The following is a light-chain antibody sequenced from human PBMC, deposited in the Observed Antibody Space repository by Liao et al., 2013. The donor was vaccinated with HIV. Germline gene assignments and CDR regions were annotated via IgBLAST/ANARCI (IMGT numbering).Light chain of an antibody. J-gene: IGLJ2*01. V-gene: IGLV3-21*01. CDR1: NIGSKS. Sequence: SYELTQPPSVSVAPGKTARITCGGKNIGSKSVHWYQQKPGQAPVVVIYQDVQRPSGIPERFSGSNFGNTATLTISGTQAVDEADYYCQAWDTTSYVVFGGGTKLTVL. CDR2: QDV. CDR3: QAWDTTSYVV.